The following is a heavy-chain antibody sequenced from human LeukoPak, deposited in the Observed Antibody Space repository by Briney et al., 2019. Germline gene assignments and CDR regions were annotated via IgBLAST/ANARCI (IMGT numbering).Heavy chain of an antibody. CDR3: ARGAVAALEYYFDY. CDR1: GFTFTSSA. CDR2: IVVGSGNT. Sequence: GTSVKVSCKASGFTFTSSAVQWVRQARGQRLEWIGWIVVGSGNTNYAQKFQERVTITRDMSTSTAYMELSSLRSEDTAVYYCARGAVAALEYYFDYWGQGTLVTVSS. V-gene: IGHV1-58*01. J-gene: IGHJ4*02. D-gene: IGHD2-15*01.